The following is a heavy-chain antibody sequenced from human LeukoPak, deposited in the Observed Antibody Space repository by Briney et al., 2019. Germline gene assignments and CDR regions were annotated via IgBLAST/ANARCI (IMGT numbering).Heavy chain of an antibody. Sequence: GRSLRLSCAASGFTFSDYGIHWVRQAPGKGLEWVAVIWYDGANKYYGDSVKGRFTISRDNSKNTLYLQMNSLRAEDTAVYYCAKDRGSYSTTADSWGQGTLVTVSS. CDR1: GFTFSDYG. D-gene: IGHD1-26*01. V-gene: IGHV3-33*06. J-gene: IGHJ5*01. CDR2: IWYDGANK. CDR3: AKDRGSYSTTADS.